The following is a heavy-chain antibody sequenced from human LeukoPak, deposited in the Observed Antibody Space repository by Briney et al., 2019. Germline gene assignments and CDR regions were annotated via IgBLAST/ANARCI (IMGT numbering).Heavy chain of an antibody. D-gene: IGHD2/OR15-2a*01. V-gene: IGHV4-39*07. CDR3: AREPISRTYHDY. CDR1: GGSISSSNYY. Sequence: SETLSLTCTVSGGSISSSNYYWGWIRQPPGKGLEWIGSIYYSGSTYYNPSLKSRVTISVDTSKNQFSLKLSSVTAADTAVYYCAREPISRTYHDYWGQGTLVTVSS. J-gene: IGHJ4*02. CDR2: IYYSGST.